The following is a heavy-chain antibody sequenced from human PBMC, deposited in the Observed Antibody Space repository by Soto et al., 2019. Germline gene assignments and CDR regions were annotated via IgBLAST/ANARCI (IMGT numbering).Heavy chain of an antibody. J-gene: IGHJ6*02. Sequence: GASVKVSCKASGYTFSGYYIRWLRQAPGQGLEWMGWINPNSGGTNYAQKFQGRVTVTRDTPTSTAYMELSRLTSDDTAVYYCARSLTGGYCTINGCYKRPLYGMDVWGQGTTVTVSS. CDR3: ARSLTGGYCTINGCYKRPLYGMDV. D-gene: IGHD2-2*02. CDR1: GYTFSGYY. CDR2: INPNSGGT. V-gene: IGHV1-2*02.